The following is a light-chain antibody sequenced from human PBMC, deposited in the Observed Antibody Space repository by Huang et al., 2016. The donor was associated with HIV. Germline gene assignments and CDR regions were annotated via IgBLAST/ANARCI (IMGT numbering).Light chain of an antibody. V-gene: IGKV1-33*01. CDR3: QQYDNLFFT. CDR1: QDINNY. Sequence: DIQMTQSPSSLSASVGDRVTITCQASQDINNYLNWYQQKPGKAPKLLIYDASNLETGVPSRFSGSGSGTDFTLTISSLQPEDIATYYCQQYDNLFFTFGPGTKVDIK. J-gene: IGKJ3*01. CDR2: DAS.